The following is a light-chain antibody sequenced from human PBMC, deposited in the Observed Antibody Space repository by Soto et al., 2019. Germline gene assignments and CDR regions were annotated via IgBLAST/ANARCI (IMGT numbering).Light chain of an antibody. Sequence: EIVLTQSPATLSLSPGERATLSCRASQSVSSYLAWYQQKPGQAPRLLIYDASNRATGIPARFSGSGSGTDFTLTISSLEPEDFAVYYCQQRSNWPGLTFGG. J-gene: IGKJ4*01. CDR3: QQRSNWPGLT. V-gene: IGKV3-11*01. CDR1: QSVSSY. CDR2: DAS.